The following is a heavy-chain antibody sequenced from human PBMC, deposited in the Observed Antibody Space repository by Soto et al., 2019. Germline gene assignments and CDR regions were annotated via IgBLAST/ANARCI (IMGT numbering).Heavy chain of an antibody. D-gene: IGHD4-17*01. J-gene: IGHJ4*02. Sequence: QVQLQESGPGLVKPSETLSLTCIVSGGSISNYYWSWIRQPPGKGLEWLGYIYYSGSTNYNPSLKRRVTMSVDTSKIQFSLKLSSVTAAYTAVYYWARVKTTVVTRAYFDSWGQGTLVTVSS. CDR3: ARVKTTVVTRAYFDS. CDR1: GGSISNYY. V-gene: IGHV4-59*08. CDR2: IYYSGST.